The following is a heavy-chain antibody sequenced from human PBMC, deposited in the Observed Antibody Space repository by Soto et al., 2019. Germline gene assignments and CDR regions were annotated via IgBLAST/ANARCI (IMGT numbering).Heavy chain of an antibody. V-gene: IGHV3-30-3*01. CDR2: ISYDGSNK. Sequence: SLRLSCAASGFTFSSYAMHWVRQAPGKGLEWVAVISYDGSNKYYADSVKGRFTISRDNSKNTLYLQMNSLRAEDTAVYYCAREGSVWGSYRNTFDYWGQGTLVTVSS. CDR1: GFTFSSYA. D-gene: IGHD3-16*02. J-gene: IGHJ4*02. CDR3: AREGSVWGSYRNTFDY.